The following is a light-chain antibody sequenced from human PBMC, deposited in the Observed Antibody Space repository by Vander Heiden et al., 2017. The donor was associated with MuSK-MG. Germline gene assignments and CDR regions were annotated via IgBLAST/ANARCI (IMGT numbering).Light chain of an antibody. CDR3: QQYDSTPHT. J-gene: IGKJ4*01. CDR2: WAS. Sequence: DIVMTQSPDSLAVSLGERATINCKSSQSVLYSSNNKNYLAWYQQKPGQPPKLLIYWASTRESGVPDRFSGSGSGTDFTLTISSLQAEDVAVYYCQQYDSTPHTFGGWTKVEIK. V-gene: IGKV4-1*01. CDR1: QSVLYSSNNKNY.